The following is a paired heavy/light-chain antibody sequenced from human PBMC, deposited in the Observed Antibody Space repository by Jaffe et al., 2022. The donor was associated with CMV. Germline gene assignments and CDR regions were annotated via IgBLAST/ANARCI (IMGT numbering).Light chain of an antibody. CDR1: QSVSSN. Sequence: EIVMTQSPATLSVSPGERATLSCRASQSVSSNLAWYQQRPGQAPRLLIFGASTRATGIPVRFSGSGSGTEFTLTISSLQSEDFAVYYCQQYNNWPSLTFGGGTKVEIK. CDR3: QQYNNWPSLT. J-gene: IGKJ4*01. CDR2: GAS. V-gene: IGKV3-15*01.
Heavy chain of an antibody. CDR3: VTAASITTYWYFDL. J-gene: IGHJ2*01. CDR2: FRVEDGEI. CDR1: GYTLTDLP. Sequence: QVQLVQSGAEVKKPGASVKVSCKVSGYTLTDLPIHWVRQGLGKGPEWMGGFRVEDGEIIYAQQFQDRVTMNQDTSTDTAYLHLSSLRSEDTAIYYCVTAASITTYWYFDLWGRGTLVTVSS. V-gene: IGHV1-24*01. D-gene: IGHD1-1*01.